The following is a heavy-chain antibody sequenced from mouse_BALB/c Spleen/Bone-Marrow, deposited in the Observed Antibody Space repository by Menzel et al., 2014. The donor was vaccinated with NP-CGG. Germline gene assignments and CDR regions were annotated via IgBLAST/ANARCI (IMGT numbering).Heavy chain of an antibody. Sequence: EVMLVESGGGLVQPGDSLRLSCATSGFTFTDYYMNWVRQPPGKALEWLGFIRNKANGYTTEYSASVKGRFTISRDNSQSILYLQMNTLRAEDSATYYCARDRGLTYFDYWGQGTLSQSPQ. CDR2: IRNKANGYTT. J-gene: IGHJ2*01. CDR1: GFTFTDYY. D-gene: IGHD2-4*01. V-gene: IGHV7-3*02. CDR3: ARDRGLTYFDY.